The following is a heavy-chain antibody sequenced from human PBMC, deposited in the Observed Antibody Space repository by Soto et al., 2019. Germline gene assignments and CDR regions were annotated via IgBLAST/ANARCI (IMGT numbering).Heavy chain of an antibody. CDR2: ISWNSGSI. D-gene: IGHD3-10*01. V-gene: IGHV3-9*01. J-gene: IGHJ6*03. CDR3: AKDSSGSINYYYYMDF. CDR1: GFTFDDYA. Sequence: LRLSCAASGFTFDDYAMHWVRQAPGKGLEWVSGISWNSGSIGYADSVKGRFTISRDNAKNSLYLQMNSLRAEDTALYYCAKDSSGSINYYYYMDFSGKGTTVTVSS.